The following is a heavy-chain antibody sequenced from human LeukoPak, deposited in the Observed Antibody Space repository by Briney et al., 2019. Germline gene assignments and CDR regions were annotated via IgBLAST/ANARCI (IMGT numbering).Heavy chain of an antibody. CDR1: GGSISSSSYS. CDR2: IYYSGST. D-gene: IGHD3-3*01. V-gene: IGHV4-39*01. J-gene: IGHJ4*02. Sequence: SETLSLTCTVSGGSISSSSYSWGWIRQPPGKGLEWIGSIYYSGSTYYNPSLKSRVTISVDTSKNQFSLKLSSVTAADTAVYYCARGSIGFLEWEPFDYWGQGTLVTVSS. CDR3: ARGSIGFLEWEPFDY.